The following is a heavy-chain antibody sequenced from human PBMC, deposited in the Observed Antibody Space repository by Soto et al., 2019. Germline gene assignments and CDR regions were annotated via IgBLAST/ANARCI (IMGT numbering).Heavy chain of an antibody. D-gene: IGHD4-4*01. J-gene: IGHJ5*02. CDR3: ARHDYSNEHWFDT. Sequence: GGSLRLSCAASGFSFSSSEMTWVRQAPGKGLEWISYIHFSGSPIYYADSLRGRFTISRDNTKNSLYLQMSSLRAEDTALYFCARHDYSNEHWFDTWGLGTAVTVSS. CDR2: IHFSGSPI. CDR1: GFSFSSSE. V-gene: IGHV3-48*03.